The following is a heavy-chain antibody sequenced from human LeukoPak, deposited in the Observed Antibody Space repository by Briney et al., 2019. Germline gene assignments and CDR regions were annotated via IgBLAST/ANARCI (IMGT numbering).Heavy chain of an antibody. V-gene: IGHV3-33*06. CDR3: AKNPSKYYCSSTSCYPYFQH. CDR2: IWYDGSNK. D-gene: IGHD2-2*01. Sequence: GGSLRLSCAASGFTFSSYGMHWVRQAPGKGLEWVAVIWYDGSNKYYADSVKGRFTISRDNSKNTLYLQMNSLRAEDTAVYYCAKNPSKYYCSSTSCYPYFQHWGQGTLVTVSS. CDR1: GFTFSSYG. J-gene: IGHJ1*01.